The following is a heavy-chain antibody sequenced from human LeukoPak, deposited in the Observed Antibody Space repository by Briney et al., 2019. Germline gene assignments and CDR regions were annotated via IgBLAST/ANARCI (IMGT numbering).Heavy chain of an antibody. Sequence: SGGSLRLSCAASGFTFSSYAMHWVRQAPGKGLEWVAVISYDGSNKYYADSVKDRFTISRDNSKNTLYLQMNSLRAEDTAVYYCARDFVNGYFDYWGQGTLVTVSS. V-gene: IGHV3-30-3*01. J-gene: IGHJ4*02. CDR3: ARDFVNGYFDY. CDR2: ISYDGSNK. CDR1: GFTFSSYA.